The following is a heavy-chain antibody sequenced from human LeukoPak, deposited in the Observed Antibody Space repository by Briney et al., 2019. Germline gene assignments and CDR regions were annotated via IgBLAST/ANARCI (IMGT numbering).Heavy chain of an antibody. J-gene: IGHJ4*02. CDR2: INPNSGDT. CDR1: GYTFTVYY. D-gene: IGHD2-21*01. CDR3: ARGPYGGNDFDY. Sequence: ASVKVSCKASGYTFTVYYMYWVRQAPGQGLEWMGRINPNSGDTDYAQNFQGKVTMTRDTSISTAYMELTNLRSDDTAVYYCARGPYGGNDFDYWGQGTLVTVSS. V-gene: IGHV1-2*06.